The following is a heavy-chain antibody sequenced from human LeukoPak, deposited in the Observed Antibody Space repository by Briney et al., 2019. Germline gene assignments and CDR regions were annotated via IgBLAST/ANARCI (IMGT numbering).Heavy chain of an antibody. CDR3: ARDGEQQRVTDFDY. D-gene: IGHD6-13*01. V-gene: IGHV1-24*01. CDR2: FDPEDGET. Sequence: ASVKVSCKVSGYTLTELSMHWVRQAPGKGLEWMGGFDPEDGETIYAQKFQGRVTMTEDTSTDTAYMELSSLRSDDTAVYYCARDGEQQRVTDFDYWGQGTLVTVSS. J-gene: IGHJ4*02. CDR1: GYTLTELS.